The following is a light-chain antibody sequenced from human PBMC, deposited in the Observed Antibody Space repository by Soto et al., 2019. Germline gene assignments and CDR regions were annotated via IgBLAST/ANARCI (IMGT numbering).Light chain of an antibody. CDR1: SSDVGGYNY. CDR3: ASYAGTKLFV. Sequence: QSVLTQPRSVSGSPGQSVTISCTGTSSDVGGYNYVSWYQQHPGKAPKLMIYDVSKRPSGVPDRFSGSKSGNTASLTISGLQAEDEADYYCASYAGTKLFVFGSGTKVTVL. V-gene: IGLV2-11*01. J-gene: IGLJ1*01. CDR2: DVS.